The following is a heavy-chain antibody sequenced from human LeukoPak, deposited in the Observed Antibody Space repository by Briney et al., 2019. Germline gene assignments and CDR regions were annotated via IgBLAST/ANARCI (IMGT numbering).Heavy chain of an antibody. D-gene: IGHD5-12*01. Sequence: SETLSLTCTVSGGSISSGSYYWSWIRQPAGKGLEWIGRIYTSGSTNYNPSLKSRVTISVDTSKNQFSLKLGSVTAADTAVYYCARVYSGYDFPLFDYWGQGTLVTVSS. J-gene: IGHJ4*02. CDR2: IYTSGST. V-gene: IGHV4-61*02. CDR1: GGSISSGSYY. CDR3: ARVYSGYDFPLFDY.